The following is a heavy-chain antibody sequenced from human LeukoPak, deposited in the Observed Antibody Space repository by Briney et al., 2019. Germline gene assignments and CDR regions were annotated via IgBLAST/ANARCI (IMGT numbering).Heavy chain of an antibody. D-gene: IGHD1-26*01. V-gene: IGHV4-59*01. Sequence: SETLSLTCTVSGVSISSYYWSWIRQPPGKGLEWIGYIYYSGSTNYNPSLKSRGTISVDTSKNQFSLKLSSVTAADTAVYYCARVLGATDAFDIWGQGTMVTVSS. CDR2: IYYSGST. CDR1: GVSISSYY. CDR3: ARVLGATDAFDI. J-gene: IGHJ3*02.